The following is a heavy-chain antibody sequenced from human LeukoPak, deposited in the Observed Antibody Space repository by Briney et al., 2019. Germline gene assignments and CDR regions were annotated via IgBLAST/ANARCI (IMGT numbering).Heavy chain of an antibody. CDR3: AKGRGSGSYGSDI. CDR2: ISASGGST. D-gene: IGHD3-10*01. CDR1: GFTFSSYG. V-gene: IGHV3-23*01. J-gene: IGHJ3*02. Sequence: GRSLRLPCAASGFTFSSYGMSWVRQAPGKGLEGVSGISASGGSTYYADSVKGRFTISRDNSKNTLDLQMNSLRAEDTAVYYCAKGRGSGSYGSDIWGQGTMVTVSS.